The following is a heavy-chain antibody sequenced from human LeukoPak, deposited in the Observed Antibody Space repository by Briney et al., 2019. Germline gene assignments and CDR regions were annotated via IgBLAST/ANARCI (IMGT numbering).Heavy chain of an antibody. CDR3: AKLPI. V-gene: IGHV3-23*01. CDR2: ISGSGYNT. CDR1: GVTFSRHG. Sequence: GGSLRLSCVASGVTFSRHGMSWVRQPPGKGLEWVSTISGSGYNTYYADSVRGRFTISRDNSKNTAYLQMNSLRAEDTAVYYCAKLPIWGQGTMVTVSS. J-gene: IGHJ3*02.